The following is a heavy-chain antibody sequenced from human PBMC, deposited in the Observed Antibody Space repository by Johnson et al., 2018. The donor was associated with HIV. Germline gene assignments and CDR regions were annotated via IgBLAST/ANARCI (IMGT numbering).Heavy chain of an antibody. D-gene: IGHD3-22*01. CDR3: NTDRCYYDSSGYSRGFDI. CDR2: IKSKTDGGTR. CDR1: GFTFSHAW. Sequence: VQLVESGGHLVQPGGSIRLSCAASGFTFSHAWMSWVRQAPGKGLEWVGRIKSKTDGGTRDYAAPVKGRFTISRDDSKNTLYLQMNSLKTEDTAVYYCNTDRCYYDSSGYSRGFDIWGQGTMVTVSS. J-gene: IGHJ3*02. V-gene: IGHV3-15*01.